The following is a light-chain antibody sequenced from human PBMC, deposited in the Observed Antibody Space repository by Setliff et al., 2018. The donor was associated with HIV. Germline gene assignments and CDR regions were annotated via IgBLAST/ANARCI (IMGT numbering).Light chain of an antibody. CDR3: CSYAGNYAWV. CDR1: SSDVGGYSY. Sequence: QSVLTQPASVSGSPGQSITISCTGTSSDVGGYSYVSWYQQHPGKAPELMVYAVNKRPSGVPDRFSGSKSGNTASLIISGLQPDDEADYYCCSYAGNYAWVFGGGT. V-gene: IGLV2-11*01. J-gene: IGLJ3*02. CDR2: AVN.